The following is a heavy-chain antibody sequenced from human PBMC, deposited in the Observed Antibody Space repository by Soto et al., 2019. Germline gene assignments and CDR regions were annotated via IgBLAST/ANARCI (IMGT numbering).Heavy chain of an antibody. Sequence: QVQLQESGPGLVKPSQTLSLTCTVSGGSISSGDYYWSWIRQPPGKGLEWIGYIYYSGSTYYNPSLKSRVTISLDTSKNHFSLKLSSVTAADTAVYYCARVGGFGATTIDYWGQGTLVTVSS. CDR1: GGSISSGDYY. D-gene: IGHD3-10*01. CDR2: IYYSGST. CDR3: ARVGGFGATTIDY. J-gene: IGHJ4*02. V-gene: IGHV4-30-4*01.